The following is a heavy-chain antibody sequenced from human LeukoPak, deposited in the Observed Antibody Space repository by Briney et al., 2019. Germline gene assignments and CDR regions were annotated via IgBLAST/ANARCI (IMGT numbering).Heavy chain of an antibody. D-gene: IGHD4-17*01. CDR3: ARGPTVTTNYYYYYMDV. J-gene: IGHJ6*03. V-gene: IGHV1-2*02. CDR2: INPNSGGT. CDR1: GYTFTGYY. Sequence: WASVKVSCKASGYTFTGYYMHWVRQAPGQGLEWMGWINPNSGGTNYAQKFQGRVTMTRDTSISTAYMELSRLRSGDTAVYYCARGPTVTTNYYYYYMDVWGKGTTVTVSS.